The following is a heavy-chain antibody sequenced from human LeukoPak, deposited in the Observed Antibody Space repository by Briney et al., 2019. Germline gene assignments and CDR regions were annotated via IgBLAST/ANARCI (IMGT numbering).Heavy chain of an antibody. V-gene: IGHV4-34*01. J-gene: IGHJ4*02. CDR3: ARGRITMIVVVTHFDY. CDR1: GGSFSGYY. CDR2: INHSGST. Sequence: PSETLSLTCAVYGGSFSGYYWSWIRQPPGKGLEWIGEINHSGSTNYNPSLKSRVTISVDTSKNQFSLKLSSVTAADTAVYYCARGRITMIVVVTHFDYWGQGTLVTVSS. D-gene: IGHD3-22*01.